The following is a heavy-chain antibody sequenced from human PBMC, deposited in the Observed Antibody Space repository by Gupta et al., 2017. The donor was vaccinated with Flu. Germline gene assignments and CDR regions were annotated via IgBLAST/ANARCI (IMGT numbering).Heavy chain of an antibody. V-gene: IGHV3-66*02. J-gene: IGHJ6*02. D-gene: IGHD5-18*01. CDR2: IYSGGST. CDR3: AGGNSYGSRYGMDV. CDR1: GFTVSSNY. Sequence: EVQLVESGGGLVQPGGSLRLSCAASGFTVSSNYMSWVRQAPGKGLEWVSVIYSGGSTYYADSVKGRFTISRDNSKNTLYLQMNSLRAEDTAVYYCAGGNSYGSRYGMDVWGQGTTVTVSS.